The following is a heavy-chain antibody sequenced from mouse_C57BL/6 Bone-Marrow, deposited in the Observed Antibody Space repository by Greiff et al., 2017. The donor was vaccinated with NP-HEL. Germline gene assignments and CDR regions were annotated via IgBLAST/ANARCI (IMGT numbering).Heavy chain of an antibody. J-gene: IGHJ1*03. Sequence: LQQSGAELVRPGASVKMSCKASGYTFTSYNMHWVKQTPRQGLEWIGAIYPGNGDTSYNQKFKGKATLTVDKSSSTAYMQLSSLTSEDSAVYFCARSSNYYGSSPYWYFDVWGTGTTVTVSS. CDR3: ARSSNYYGSSPYWYFDV. D-gene: IGHD1-1*01. CDR2: IYPGNGDT. V-gene: IGHV1-12*01. CDR1: GYTFTSYN.